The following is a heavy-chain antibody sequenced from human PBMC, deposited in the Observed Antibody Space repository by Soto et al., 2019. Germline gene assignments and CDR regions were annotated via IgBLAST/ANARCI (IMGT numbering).Heavy chain of an antibody. CDR1: GGTFSCYA. J-gene: IGHJ5*02. CDR3: ARALSIAETNWFDP. D-gene: IGHD6-13*01. V-gene: IGHV1-69*13. Sequence: ASVKVSCKASGGTFSCYALCWVRQAPGQGLEWMGGIIPIFGTANYAQKFQGRVTITADESTSTAYMELSSLRSEDTAVYYCARALSIAETNWFDPRGQGTLVTVSS. CDR2: IIPIFGTA.